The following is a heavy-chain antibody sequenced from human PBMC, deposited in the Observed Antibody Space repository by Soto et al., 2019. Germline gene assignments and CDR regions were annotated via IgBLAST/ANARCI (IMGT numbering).Heavy chain of an antibody. CDR3: ARRATLVIYDAFDI. D-gene: IGHD2-21*01. CDR1: GGSISSSSYY. Sequence: SETLSLTCTVSGGSISSSSYYWGWIRQPPGKGLEWIGSIYYSGTTHYTPSLKSQVTISVDTSKNQISLKLSSVTAEDSVVYYCARRATLVIYDAFDIWGQGTMVTVSS. J-gene: IGHJ3*02. CDR2: IYYSGTT. V-gene: IGHV4-39*01.